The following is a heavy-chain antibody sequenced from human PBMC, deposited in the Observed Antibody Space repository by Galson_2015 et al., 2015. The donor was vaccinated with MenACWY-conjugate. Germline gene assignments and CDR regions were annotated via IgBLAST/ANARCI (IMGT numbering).Heavy chain of an antibody. J-gene: IGHJ4*02. V-gene: IGHV5-51*01. CDR2: IYPGDSDT. Sequence: KGLEWMGIIYPGDSDTRYSPSFQGQVTISADKSISTAYLQWSSLKASDTAMYYCARGADAGFGESMGAYWGQGTLVTVSS. CDR3: ARGADAGFGESMGAY. D-gene: IGHD3-10*01.